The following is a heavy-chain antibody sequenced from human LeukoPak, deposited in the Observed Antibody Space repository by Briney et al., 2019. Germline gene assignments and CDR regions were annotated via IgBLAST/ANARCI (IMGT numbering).Heavy chain of an antibody. CDR1: GFTVSSNY. CDR2: IYSGGST. J-gene: IGHJ3*02. D-gene: IGHD4-17*01. Sequence: GGSLRLSCAASGFTVSSNYMSWVRQAPGKGLEWVSVIYSGGSTYYADSVKGRFTISRDNSKNTLYPQMNSLRAEDTAVYYCASGDAVTTSYDAFDIWGQGTMVTVSS. V-gene: IGHV3-53*01. CDR3: ASGDAVTTSYDAFDI.